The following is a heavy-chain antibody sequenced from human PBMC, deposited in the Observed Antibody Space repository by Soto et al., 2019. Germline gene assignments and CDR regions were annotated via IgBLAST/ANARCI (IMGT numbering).Heavy chain of an antibody. CDR3: ARARPVYCGGDCYLYNWFDP. D-gene: IGHD2-21*02. V-gene: IGHV1-2*04. CDR1: GYTVTGYY. J-gene: IGHJ5*02. Sequence: QVQLVQSGAEVTKPGASVKVSCKASGYTVTGYYIHWVRQAPGQGLEWMGWINPNSGDTNYAQKFQCWVTMTRDTSISTADMELGRLKSDDTAVYYCARARPVYCGGDCYLYNWFDPWGQGTLVTVSS. CDR2: INPNSGDT.